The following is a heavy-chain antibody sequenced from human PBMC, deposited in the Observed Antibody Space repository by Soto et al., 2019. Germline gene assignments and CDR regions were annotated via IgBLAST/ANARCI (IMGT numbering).Heavy chain of an antibody. D-gene: IGHD6-13*01. J-gene: IGHJ5*02. V-gene: IGHV2-26*04. CDR2: IFSNDEK. Sequence: QVTVKESGPVLVKPTETLTLTCTVSGFSLSNAGLGVSWIRQPPGKALEWLAHIFSNDEKSYSTSLKSRLTISKDTSKSQVVPTMTNMDPVDTATYYCASTFSTSWYWFDPWGQGTLVTVSS. CDR1: GFSLSNAGLG. CDR3: ASTFSTSWYWFDP.